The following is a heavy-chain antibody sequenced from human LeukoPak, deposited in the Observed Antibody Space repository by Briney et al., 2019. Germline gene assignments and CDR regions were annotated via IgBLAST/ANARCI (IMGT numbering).Heavy chain of an antibody. CDR1: GGSFSGYY. J-gene: IGHJ4*02. Sequence: SETLTLTCAVYGGSFSGYYWSWIRQPPGKGLEWIGEINHSGSTNYNPSLKSRVTISVDTSKNQFSLKLSSVTAADTAVYYCARRRGYSYGFGHWGQGTLVTVSS. CDR2: INHSGST. V-gene: IGHV4-34*01. CDR3: ARRRGYSYGFGH. D-gene: IGHD5-18*01.